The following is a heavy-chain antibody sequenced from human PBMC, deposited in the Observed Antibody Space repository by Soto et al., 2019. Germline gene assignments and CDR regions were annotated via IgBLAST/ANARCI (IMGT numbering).Heavy chain of an antibody. J-gene: IGHJ4*02. CDR2: IWSDGSKK. CDR3: AREEECRTPIFEY. CDR1: GFSFSGYG. Sequence: QVQLVESGGGVVQPGRSLRLSCAASGFSFSGYGMEWVRQAPGRGLEWVALIWSDGSKKYFADSVKGRFTISRDNSKNIVYLEMYGLRVEDTSVYFCAREEECRTPIFEYWGQGTPVTVSS. V-gene: IGHV3-33*01.